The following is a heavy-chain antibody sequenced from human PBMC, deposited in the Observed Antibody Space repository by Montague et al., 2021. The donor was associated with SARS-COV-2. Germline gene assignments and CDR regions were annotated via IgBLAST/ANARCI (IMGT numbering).Heavy chain of an antibody. V-gene: IGHV2-5*02. CDR3: APLGFDSRSYYTPHNWFDP. D-gene: IGHD3-10*01. CDR2: IYWDDDE. CDR1: GISLSTSGVG. Sequence: PALGKPTQTLTLTCTFSGISLSTSGVGVAWIRQPPGKALEWLALIYWDDDERYSPSMRSRLTITKYTSENQVVLRMTNMDPMDTATYYCAPLGFDSRSYYTPHNWFDPWGQGILVTVSS. J-gene: IGHJ5*02.